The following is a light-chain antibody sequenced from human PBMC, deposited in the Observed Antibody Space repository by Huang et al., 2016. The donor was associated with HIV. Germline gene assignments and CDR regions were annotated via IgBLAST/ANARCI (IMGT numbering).Light chain of an antibody. J-gene: IGKJ4*01. Sequence: EIVMTQSPATLSVSPGERVTLSCRATRSVSTNLAWYQQRPGQAHRRLIYGSPTRAPGIPARFSGSGSGTDFALTISSLQSEDFALYYCHQYNNWLLSFGGGTRVDI. CDR1: RSVSTN. V-gene: IGKV3-15*01. CDR2: GSP. CDR3: HQYNNWLLS.